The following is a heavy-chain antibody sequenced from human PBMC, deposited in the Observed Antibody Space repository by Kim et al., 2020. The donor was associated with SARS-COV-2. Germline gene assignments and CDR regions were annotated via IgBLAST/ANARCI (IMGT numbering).Heavy chain of an antibody. CDR2: IKHSGST. J-gene: IGHJ6*02. CDR3: ARGRAGVVRSPILGIGPHYDYYAMDV. D-gene: IGHD2-2*02. Sequence: SETLSLTCAVYGGSFSGYHWSWIRQPPGKGLEWIGEIKHSGSTNYNPSLKSRVTMSVDTSKSQFSLKLRSVTAADTAVYYCARGRAGVVRSPILGIGPHYDYYAMDVWGQGTTVTVSS. V-gene: IGHV4-34*01. CDR1: GGSFSGYH.